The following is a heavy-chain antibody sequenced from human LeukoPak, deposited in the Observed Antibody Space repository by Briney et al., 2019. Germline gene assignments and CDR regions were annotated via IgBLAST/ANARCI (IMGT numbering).Heavy chain of an antibody. CDR1: GFTFSNAW. Sequence: GGSLRLSCAASGFTFSNAWMSWVRQAPGKGLEWVGRIKSKADGGTTDYAAPVKGRFTISRDDSKNTLYLQMNSLKTEDTAVYYCTTDHADYLRYFDLKTYWGQGTLVTVSS. J-gene: IGHJ4*02. CDR2: IKSKADGGTT. V-gene: IGHV3-15*01. D-gene: IGHD3-9*01. CDR3: TTDHADYLRYFDLKTY.